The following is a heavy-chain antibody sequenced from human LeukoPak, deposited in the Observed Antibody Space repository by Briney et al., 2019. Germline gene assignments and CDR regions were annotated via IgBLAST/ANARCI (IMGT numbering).Heavy chain of an antibody. J-gene: IGHJ4*02. CDR3: ARAHYDTSGCLDY. V-gene: IGHV3-7*01. CDR1: GFTFSSYW. Sequence: GGSLRLSCVTSGFTFSSYWMSWVRQAPGKGLEWVAHIKQDGREKYHVDSVKGRFTISRDNAKNSLYLQMNSLRAEDTAVYYCARAHYDTSGCLDYWGQGTLVTVSS. CDR2: IKQDGREK. D-gene: IGHD3-22*01.